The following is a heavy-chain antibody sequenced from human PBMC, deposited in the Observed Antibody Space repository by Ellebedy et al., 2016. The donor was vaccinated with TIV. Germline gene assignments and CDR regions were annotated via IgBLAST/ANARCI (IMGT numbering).Heavy chain of an antibody. D-gene: IGHD3-10*01. V-gene: IGHV3-7*01. J-gene: IGHJ4*02. CDR2: IKQDGSEK. Sequence: PGGSLRLSCAASGFTVSSNYMSWVRQAPGKGLEWVATIKQDGSEKFYVDAVKGRFTISRDNANYLLYLQMNNLRAEDTAFYYCARVPPGAYGSGSYFGDDYWGQGTLVTVSS. CDR1: GFTVSSNY. CDR3: ARVPPGAYGSGSYFGDDY.